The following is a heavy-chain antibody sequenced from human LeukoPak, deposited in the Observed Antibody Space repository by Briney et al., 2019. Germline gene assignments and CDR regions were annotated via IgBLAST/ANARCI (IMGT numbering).Heavy chain of an antibody. J-gene: IGHJ4*02. D-gene: IGHD7-27*01. V-gene: IGHV1-18*01. CDR3: ARGTGYGLDY. Sequence: RASVKVSCKVSGYTFTSYGISWVRQAPGQGLEWMGWISTYNGDTKYAQKFQGSVTMTTDTSTSTVYVDLRSLRPDDTAVYYCARGTGYGLDYWGQGTLVTVSS. CDR2: ISTYNGDT. CDR1: GYTFTSYG.